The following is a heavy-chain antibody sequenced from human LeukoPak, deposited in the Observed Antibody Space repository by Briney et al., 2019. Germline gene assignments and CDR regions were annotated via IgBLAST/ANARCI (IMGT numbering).Heavy chain of an antibody. Sequence: GGSLRLSCAASGFTFNSFAMIWVRQAPGKGLEWVSSISGSDGNSQYADFVKGRFTIYRENSKNTLYLQMNSLRAEDTAAYYCAKSLGVGGYTRYKGFDQWGQGTLVVVSS. CDR3: AKSLGVGGYTRYKGFDQ. J-gene: IGHJ4*02. D-gene: IGHD3-16*02. V-gene: IGHV3-23*01. CDR2: ISGSDGNS. CDR1: GFTFNSFA.